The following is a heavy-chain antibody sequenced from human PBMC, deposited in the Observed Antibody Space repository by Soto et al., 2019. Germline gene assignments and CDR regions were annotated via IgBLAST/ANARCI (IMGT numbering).Heavy chain of an antibody. CDR1: GFIFSRLW. Sequence: EVQLVESGGGLVQPGGSLRLSCAASGFIFSRLWMSWVRQAPGRGLEWVANINQDGSEKNYVDAVKGRFTISRDNAQNSLHLQMNSLRAEDTAVYYCASRYLEHCVSSGCSAPYDYWGQGALVTVSS. J-gene: IGHJ4*02. CDR3: ASRYLEHCVSSGCSAPYDY. V-gene: IGHV3-7*05. D-gene: IGHD6-19*01. CDR2: INQDGSEK.